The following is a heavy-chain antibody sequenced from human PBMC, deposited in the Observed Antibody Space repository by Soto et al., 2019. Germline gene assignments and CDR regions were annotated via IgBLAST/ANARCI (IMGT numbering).Heavy chain of an antibody. D-gene: IGHD1-26*01. J-gene: IGHJ4*02. V-gene: IGHV3-21*01. CDR3: ARDPGAAIVPYYFDY. CDR2: IDTTSSYR. Sequence: PGGSLRLSCAASGFTFKDYSVSWVRQAPGKGLEWVSSIDTTSSYRYYADSVRGRFTISRDNAKNSLYLQVNSLRAEDTAVYYCARDPGAAIVPYYFDYRGQRTLVTVSS. CDR1: GFTFKDYS.